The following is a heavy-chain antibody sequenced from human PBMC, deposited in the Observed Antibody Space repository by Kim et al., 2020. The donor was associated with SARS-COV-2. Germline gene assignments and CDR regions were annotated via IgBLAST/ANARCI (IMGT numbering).Heavy chain of an antibody. CDR3: ARALWSGDLTYYFDY. CDR2: ISSRSAYT. J-gene: IGHJ4*01. D-gene: IGHD3-10*01. CDR1: GFTFTDYF. V-gene: IGHV3-11*06. Sequence: GGSLRLSCAASGFTFTDYFMGWIRQAPGKGLEWISYISSRSAYTRYADSVKGRFTISRDNAKKSVSLEMSSLRADDTAVYYCARALWSGDLTYYFDYWG.